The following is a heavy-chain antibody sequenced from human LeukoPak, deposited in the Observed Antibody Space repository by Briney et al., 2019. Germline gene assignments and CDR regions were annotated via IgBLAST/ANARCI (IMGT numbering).Heavy chain of an antibody. CDR3: VSFYETY. CDR2: FNSDGSWT. J-gene: IGHJ4*02. V-gene: IGHV3-74*01. D-gene: IGHD2/OR15-2a*01. CDR1: GNYW. Sequence: GGSLRLSCAASGNYWMHWVRQVPGKGLVWVSHFNSDGSWTSYADSVKGRFTIPKDNAKNTVYLQMNSLRAEDTAVYYCVSFYETYWGRGTLVTVSS.